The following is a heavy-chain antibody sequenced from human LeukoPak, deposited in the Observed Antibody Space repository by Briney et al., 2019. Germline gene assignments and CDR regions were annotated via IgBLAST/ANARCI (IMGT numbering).Heavy chain of an antibody. CDR3: ARVVRFLEWGRGYYYYMDV. CDR2: IYHSGST. J-gene: IGHJ6*03. CDR1: GGSISSSNW. V-gene: IGHV4-4*02. D-gene: IGHD3-3*01. Sequence: ASGTLSLTCAVSGGSISSSNWWSWVRQPPGKGLEWIGEIYHSGSTNYNPSLKSRVTMSVDTSKNQFSLKLSSVTAADTAVYYCARVVRFLEWGRGYYYYMDVWGKGTTVTVSS.